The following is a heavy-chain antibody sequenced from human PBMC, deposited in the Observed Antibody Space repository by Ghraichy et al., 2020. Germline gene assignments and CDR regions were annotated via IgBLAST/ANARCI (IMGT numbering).Heavy chain of an antibody. J-gene: IGHJ4*02. CDR3: ARDDGSGRGGYFDY. Sequence: SETLSLTCTVSGGSISSYYWSWIRQPAGKGLEWIGRIYTSGSTNYNPSLKSRVTMSVVTSKNQFSLKLSSVTAADTAVYYCARDDGSGRGGYFDYWGQGTLVTVSS. D-gene: IGHD3-22*01. CDR1: GGSISSYY. CDR2: IYTSGST. V-gene: IGHV4-4*07.